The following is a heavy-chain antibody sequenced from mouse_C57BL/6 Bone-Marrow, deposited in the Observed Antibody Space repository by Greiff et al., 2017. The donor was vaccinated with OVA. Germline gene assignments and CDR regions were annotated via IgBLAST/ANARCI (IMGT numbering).Heavy chain of an antibody. V-gene: IGHV5-12*01. D-gene: IGHD2-1*01. Sequence: DVMLVESGGGLVQPGGSLKLSCAASGFTFSDYYMYWVRQTPEKRLEWVAYISNGGGSTYYTDTVKGRFTISRDDAKNTLYLQMSRLKSEDTAMYYCARHRVYYGNYEYFDVWGTGTTVTVSS. J-gene: IGHJ1*03. CDR1: GFTFSDYY. CDR2: ISNGGGST. CDR3: ARHRVYYGNYEYFDV.